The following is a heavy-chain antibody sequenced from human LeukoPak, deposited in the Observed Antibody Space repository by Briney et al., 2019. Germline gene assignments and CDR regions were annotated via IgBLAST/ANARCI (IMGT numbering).Heavy chain of an antibody. CDR1: GFTVSSNY. Sequence: GGSLGLSCAASGFTVSSNYMSWVRQAPGKGLEWVSVIYSGGSTYYADSVKGRFTISRDNSKNTLYLQMNSLRAEDTAVYYCARGARGWLLSFDYWGQGTLVTVSS. CDR2: IYSGGST. D-gene: IGHD3-3*01. CDR3: ARGARGWLLSFDY. J-gene: IGHJ4*02. V-gene: IGHV3-53*01.